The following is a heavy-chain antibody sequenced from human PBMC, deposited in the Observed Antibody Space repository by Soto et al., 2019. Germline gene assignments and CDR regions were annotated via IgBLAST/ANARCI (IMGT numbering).Heavy chain of an antibody. Sequence: QVQLQESGPGLVKPSETLSLTCTVSGGSISSYYWSWIRQPPGKGLEWIGYIYYSGSTNYNPSLKSRVTISVDTSKNQFSLKLSSVTAADTAVYYCARAYSSSWTNWFDPWGQGTLVTVSS. D-gene: IGHD6-13*01. V-gene: IGHV4-59*01. J-gene: IGHJ5*02. CDR2: IYYSGST. CDR3: ARAYSSSWTNWFDP. CDR1: GGSISSYY.